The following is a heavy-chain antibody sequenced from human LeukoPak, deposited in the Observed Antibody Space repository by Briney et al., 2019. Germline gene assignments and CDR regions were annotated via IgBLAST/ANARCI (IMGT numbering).Heavy chain of an antibody. J-gene: IGHJ3*02. CDR1: GFTFSSYS. Sequence: GGSLRLSCAASGFTFSSYSMNWVRQAPGKGLEWVSSISSASNYIFYAASVQGRFTISRDNAENSLFLQMNSLRAEDTAVYYCASRYCTSTNCYAFDIWGQGTMVAVSS. V-gene: IGHV3-21*01. CDR2: ISSASNYI. CDR3: ASRYCTSTNCYAFDI. D-gene: IGHD2-2*01.